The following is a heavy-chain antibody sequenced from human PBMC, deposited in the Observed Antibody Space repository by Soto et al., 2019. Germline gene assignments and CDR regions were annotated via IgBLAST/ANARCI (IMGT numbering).Heavy chain of an antibody. CDR3: ARALTVPPGGYYYGMDV. J-gene: IGHJ6*02. V-gene: IGHV3-21*01. CDR1: GFTFSSYS. D-gene: IGHD4-17*01. CDR2: ISSSSSYI. Sequence: SLRLSCAASGFTFSSYSMNWVRQAPGKGLEWVSSISSSSSYIYYADSVKGRFTISRDNAKNSLYLQMNSLRAEDTAVYYCARALTVPPGGYYYGMDVWGQGTTVTVSS.